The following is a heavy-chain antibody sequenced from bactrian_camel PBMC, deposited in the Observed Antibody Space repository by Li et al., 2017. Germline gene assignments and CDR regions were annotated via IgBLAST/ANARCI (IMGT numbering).Heavy chain of an antibody. CDR2: IESGGGVA. Sequence: QVQLVESGGGSAQAGGSLRLSCAASGFTFSSFWMYWVRQAPGKGLEWVSTIESGGGVAYYADSVKDRFTISRDDAKNTPYLQMMSLKPEDTAVYFCVRDSPPMVVADEWDYWGQGTQVTVS. CDR1: GFTFSSFW. D-gene: IGHD6*01. J-gene: IGHJ4*01. V-gene: IGHV3S1*01. CDR3: VRDSPPMVVADEWDY.